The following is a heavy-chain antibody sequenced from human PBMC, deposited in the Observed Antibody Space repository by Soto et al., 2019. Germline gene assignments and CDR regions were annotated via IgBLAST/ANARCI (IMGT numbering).Heavy chain of an antibody. CDR3: ARAAGSWSAFDI. V-gene: IGHV1-69*13. Sequence: ASLKVSCKASGGTFSSYAISWVRQAPGQGLEWMGGIIPIFGTANYAQKFQGRVTITADESTSTAYMELSSLRSEDTAVYYCARAAGSWSAFDIWGQGTRVTVS. D-gene: IGHD6-13*01. CDR1: GGTFSSYA. CDR2: IIPIFGTA. J-gene: IGHJ3*02.